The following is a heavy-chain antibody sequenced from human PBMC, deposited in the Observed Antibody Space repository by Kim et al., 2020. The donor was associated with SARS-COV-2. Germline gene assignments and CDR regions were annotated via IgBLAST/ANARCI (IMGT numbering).Heavy chain of an antibody. CDR1: GYTFTSYF. Sequence: ASVKVSCTASGYTFTSYFIHWVRQVPGQGLEWMGIINPSGGSTTYAQNFQGRLTVTRDTSTGTTGTVYMELSGLRSEDTAMYYCARVHYGGAFDLWGQGTLVTVSS. D-gene: IGHD4-17*01. V-gene: IGHV1-46*01. CDR3: ARVHYGGAFDL. J-gene: IGHJ5*02. CDR2: INPSGGST.